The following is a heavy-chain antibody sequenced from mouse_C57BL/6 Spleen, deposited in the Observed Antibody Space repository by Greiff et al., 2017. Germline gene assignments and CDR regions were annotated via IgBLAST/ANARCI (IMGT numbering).Heavy chain of an antibody. CDR1: GYTFTDYY. V-gene: IGHV1-26*01. CDR3: ARYDGYAMDY. CDR2: INPNNGGT. J-gene: IGHJ4*01. D-gene: IGHD2-12*01. Sequence: QLQQSGPELVKPGASVKISCKASGYTFTDYYMNWVKQSHGKSLEWIGDINPNNGGTSYNQKFKGKATLTVVKSSSTAYMELRSLTSEDSAVYYCARYDGYAMDYWGQGTSVTVSS.